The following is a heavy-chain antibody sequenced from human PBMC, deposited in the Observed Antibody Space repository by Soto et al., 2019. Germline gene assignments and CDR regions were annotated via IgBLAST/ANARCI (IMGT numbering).Heavy chain of an antibody. CDR3: AVRPYYYDSSGPYYFDY. D-gene: IGHD3-22*01. Sequence: SVKVSGKVSGYTRIELSIHWVRLAPGRGLEWMGGFEPEGGETIYAQKFQGRVTITKDTSEDTAYMELSSLRSEGTEVYYCAVRPYYYDSSGPYYFDYWGQGTLVTVSS. V-gene: IGHV1-24*01. CDR1: GYTRIELS. J-gene: IGHJ4*02. CDR2: FEPEGGET.